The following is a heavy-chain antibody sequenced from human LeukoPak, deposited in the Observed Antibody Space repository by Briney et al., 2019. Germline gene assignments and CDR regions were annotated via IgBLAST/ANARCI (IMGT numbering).Heavy chain of an antibody. D-gene: IGHD3-10*01. J-gene: IGHJ4*02. CDR3: ANDRGTMVRGVFDY. CDR2: ISGGGYNT. Sequence: GGSLRLSCAASGFTFSSFAMTWVRQAPGKGLEWVSTISGGGYNTFYADSVKGRFTISRDNSNKTLYLQMNSLRAEDTAVYYCANDRGTMVRGVFDYWGQGTLVTVSS. CDR1: GFTFSSFA. V-gene: IGHV3-23*01.